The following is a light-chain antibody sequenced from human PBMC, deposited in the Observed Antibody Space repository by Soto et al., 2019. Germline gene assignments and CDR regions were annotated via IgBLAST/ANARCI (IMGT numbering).Light chain of an antibody. CDR1: QSISGT. Sequence: ELVMTQSPATLSVSPGGRATLSCRASQSISGTLAWYQQKPGQPPRLLIYFASTRATAVPARFTAGGSGTEFTLTISSLQSDDLAVYYCQQYDKWPRTVGQGTKV. V-gene: IGKV3-15*01. J-gene: IGKJ1*01. CDR2: FAS. CDR3: QQYDKWPRT.